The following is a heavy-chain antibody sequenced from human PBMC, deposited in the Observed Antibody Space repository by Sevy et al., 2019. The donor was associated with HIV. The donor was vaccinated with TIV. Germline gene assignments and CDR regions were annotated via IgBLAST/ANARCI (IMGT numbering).Heavy chain of an antibody. D-gene: IGHD3-10*01. J-gene: IGHJ4*02. V-gene: IGHV3-23*01. Sequence: GGSLRLSCAASGFTFSSYAMSWVRQAPGKGLEWVSAFSGSGGSTYYADSVKGRFTISRDNSKNRLYLQMNSLRAEDTAVYYCAKGETYYYGSGSAFHYWGQGTLVTVSS. CDR2: FSGSGGST. CDR1: GFTFSSYA. CDR3: AKGETYYYGSGSAFHY.